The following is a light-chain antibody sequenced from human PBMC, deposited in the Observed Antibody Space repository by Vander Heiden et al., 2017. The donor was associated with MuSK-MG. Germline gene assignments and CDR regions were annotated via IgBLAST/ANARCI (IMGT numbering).Light chain of an antibody. J-gene: IGLJ3*02. V-gene: IGLV7-46*01. CDR3: LLSDSRRWV. Sequence: QAVVPQEPSLTVSPGGTVTLTCGSSTGAVTSGHYPYWIQQKPGQAPTTLIFDTSNKHTWTPARFSGSLVGGKAALTLAGAQPNDEAEYYCLLSDSRRWVFGGGTKLTVL. CDR2: DTS. CDR1: TGAVTSGHY.